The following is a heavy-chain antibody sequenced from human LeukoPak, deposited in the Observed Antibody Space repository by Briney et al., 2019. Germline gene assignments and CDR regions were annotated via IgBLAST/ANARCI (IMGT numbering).Heavy chain of an antibody. CDR1: GFTFSSYG. Sequence: GGSLRLSCAASGFTFSSYGMHWVRQAPGKGLEWVAVISYDGSNKYYADSVKGRFTISRDNSKNTLYLQMNSLRAEDTAVYYCAKQRPAVAGTLDGWGQGTLVTVSS. CDR3: AKQRPAVAGTLDG. D-gene: IGHD6-19*01. CDR2: ISYDGSNK. J-gene: IGHJ4*02. V-gene: IGHV3-30*18.